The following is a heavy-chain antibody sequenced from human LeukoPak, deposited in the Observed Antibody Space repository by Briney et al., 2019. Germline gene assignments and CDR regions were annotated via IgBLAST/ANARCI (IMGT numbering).Heavy chain of an antibody. CDR3: AVEGYCSGGSCYTNWFDP. V-gene: IGHV3-48*02. J-gene: IGHJ5*02. CDR1: GFTFRSYS. D-gene: IGHD2-15*01. CDR2: ISSSGSTK. Sequence: GGPLRLSCAASGFTFRSYSMHWVRQAPGKGLEWVSYISSSGSTKYYADSVKGRITISRDNGKNSLYLQMNSLRDEDTAVYYCAVEGYCSGGSCYTNWFDPWGQGTLVTVSS.